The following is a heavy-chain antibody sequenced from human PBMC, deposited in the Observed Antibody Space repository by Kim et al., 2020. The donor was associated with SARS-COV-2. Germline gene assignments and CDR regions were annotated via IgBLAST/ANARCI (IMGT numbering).Heavy chain of an antibody. V-gene: IGHV4-39*01. CDR2: IYYSGST. CDR3: ARVVGKHDAFDI. Sequence: SETLSLTCTVSGGSISSSSYYWGWIRQPPGKGLEWIGSIYYSGSTYYNPSLKSRVTISVDTSKNQFSLKLSSVTAADTAVYYCARVVGKHDAFDIWGQGTMVTVSS. J-gene: IGHJ3*02. D-gene: IGHD2-21*01. CDR1: GGSISSSSYY.